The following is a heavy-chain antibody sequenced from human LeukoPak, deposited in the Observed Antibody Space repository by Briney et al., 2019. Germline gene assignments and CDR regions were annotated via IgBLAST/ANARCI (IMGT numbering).Heavy chain of an antibody. V-gene: IGHV3-21*01. CDR1: GFTFSSYS. D-gene: IGHD3-22*01. CDR2: ISSSSSYI. J-gene: IGHJ4*02. Sequence: PGGSLRLSCAASGFTFSSYSMNWVRQAPGKGLEWVSSISSSSSYIYYADSVKGRFTISRDNAKNSLYLQMNSLRAEDTAVYYCVRDKAGFYPYDSSGYRLFDYWGQGTLVTVSS. CDR3: VRDKAGFYPYDSSGYRLFDY.